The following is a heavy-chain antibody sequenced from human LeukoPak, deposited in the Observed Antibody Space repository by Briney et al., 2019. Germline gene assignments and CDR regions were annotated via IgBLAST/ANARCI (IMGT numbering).Heavy chain of an antibody. V-gene: IGHV4-31*03. CDR3: ARAGTTVTTFVY. CDR1: GGSISSGGYY. J-gene: IGHJ4*02. D-gene: IGHD4-17*01. CDR2: IYYSGST. Sequence: PSETLSLTCTVSGGSISSGGYYWSWIRQHPGKGLEWIGYIYYSGSTYYNPSLKSRVTISVDTSKNQFSLKLSSVTAADTAVYCCARAGTTVTTFVYWGQGTLVTVSS.